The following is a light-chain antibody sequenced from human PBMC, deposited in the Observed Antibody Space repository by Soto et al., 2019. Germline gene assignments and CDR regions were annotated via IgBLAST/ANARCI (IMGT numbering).Light chain of an antibody. CDR2: AAS. CDR1: QGISSY. CDR3: QQYYSYLPYT. Sequence: AIRMTQSPSSLSASTGDRVTITCRASQGISSYLAWYQQKPGKAPKLLIYAASTLQSGVTSRFSGSGSGTDFTLTISCLQYEDFETYSCQQYYSYLPYTFGQGTKLEIK. J-gene: IGKJ2*01. V-gene: IGKV1-8*01.